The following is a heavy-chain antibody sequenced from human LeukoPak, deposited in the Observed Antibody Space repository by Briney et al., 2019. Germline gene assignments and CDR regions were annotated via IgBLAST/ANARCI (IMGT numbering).Heavy chain of an antibody. CDR3: ARVWAQYSSSSGAFDI. CDR2: IYYSGST. J-gene: IGHJ3*02. V-gene: IGHV4-31*03. D-gene: IGHD6-6*01. CDR1: GGSISSSSYY. Sequence: SETLSLTCTVSGGSISSSSYYWSWIRQHPGKGLEWIGYIYYSGSTYYNPSLKSRVTISVDTSKNQFSLKLSSVTAADTAVYYCARVWAQYSSSSGAFDIWGQGTMVTVSS.